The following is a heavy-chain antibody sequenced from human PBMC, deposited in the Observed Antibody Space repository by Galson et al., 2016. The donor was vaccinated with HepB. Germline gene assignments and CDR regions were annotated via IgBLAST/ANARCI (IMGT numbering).Heavy chain of an antibody. CDR2: ITGSGATT. CDR3: GKHGGFDY. D-gene: IGHD3-16*01. J-gene: IGHJ4*02. Sequence: SLRLSCAASGFSFSTSGMSWVRQTPGRGLEWVSGITGSGATTHYADSVKGRFTISRDNSKNTLYLDMNNLRAGDTAGYYCGKHGGFDYWGQGALVTVSS. V-gene: IGHV3-23*01. CDR1: GFSFSTSG.